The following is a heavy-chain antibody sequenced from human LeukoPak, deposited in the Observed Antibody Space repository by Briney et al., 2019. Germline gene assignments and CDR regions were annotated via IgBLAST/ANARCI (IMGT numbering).Heavy chain of an antibody. J-gene: IGHJ4*02. CDR2: ISSSTSTI. Sequence: PGGSLRLSCAASGFTFSTYSMNWVRQAPGKGLEWVSYISSSTSTIYYADSVKGRFTISRDNAKNSLYLQMNSLRAEDTAVYYCAKAGQQLAGPGFDYWGQGTLVTVSS. V-gene: IGHV3-48*01. CDR3: AKAGQQLAGPGFDY. D-gene: IGHD6-13*01. CDR1: GFTFSTYS.